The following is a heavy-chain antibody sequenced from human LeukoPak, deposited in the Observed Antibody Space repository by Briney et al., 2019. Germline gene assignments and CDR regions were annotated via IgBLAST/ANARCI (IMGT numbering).Heavy chain of an antibody. CDR1: GFTFSSYG. CDR2: ISYDGSNK. V-gene: IGHV3-30*18. Sequence: PGRSLRLSCAASGFTFSSYGMHWVRQAPGKGLEWVAVISYDGSNKYYADSVKGRFTISRDNSKNTLYLQMNSLRAEDTAVYYCAKAFRYIPFDYWGQGTLVTVSS. CDR3: AKAFRYIPFDY. D-gene: IGHD1-14*01. J-gene: IGHJ4*02.